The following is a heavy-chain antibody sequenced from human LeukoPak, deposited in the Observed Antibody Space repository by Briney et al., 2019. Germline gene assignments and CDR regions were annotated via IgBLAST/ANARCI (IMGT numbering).Heavy chain of an antibody. Sequence: GGSLRLSCAASGFTVSSNYMSWVRQAPGKGLEWVSVIYSGGSTYYADSVKGRFTISRDNSKNTLYLQMNSLRAEDTAVYYCAKGRGYSGYDADYWGRGTLVTVSS. V-gene: IGHV3-53*01. CDR3: AKGRGYSGYDADY. CDR1: GFTVSSNY. CDR2: IYSGGST. J-gene: IGHJ4*02. D-gene: IGHD5-12*01.